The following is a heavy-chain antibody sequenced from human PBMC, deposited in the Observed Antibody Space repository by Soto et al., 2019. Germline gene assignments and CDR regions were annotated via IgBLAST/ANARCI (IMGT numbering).Heavy chain of an antibody. CDR2: ISYDGNNK. J-gene: IGHJ4*02. CDR1: GFTFSPYA. CDR3: ARARLDTPALDY. V-gene: IGHV3-30*09. D-gene: IGHD2-2*01. Sequence: QVQLVESGGGVVQPGRSLRLSCAASGFTFSPYAMHWVRQAPGKGLEWVAAISYDGNNKNYADSVKGRLAISRDNSRNTLYLQMNSLRAEDTAVYYCARARLDTPALDYWGQGTLVTVSS.